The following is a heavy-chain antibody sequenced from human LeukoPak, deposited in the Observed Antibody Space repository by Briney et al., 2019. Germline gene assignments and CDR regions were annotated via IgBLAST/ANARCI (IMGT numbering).Heavy chain of an antibody. CDR3: ARHLTREYCSGGSCSVPSDAFDI. J-gene: IGHJ3*02. Sequence: RGESLKISCKGSGYIFTKFWITWVRQMPGKGLEWMGVIYPDDSDTRYSPSFQGQVTISADKSINTAYLQWSSLKASDTAMYYCARHLTREYCSGGSCSVPSDAFDIWGQGTMVTVSS. D-gene: IGHD2-15*01. CDR2: IYPDDSDT. V-gene: IGHV5-51*01. CDR1: GYIFTKFW.